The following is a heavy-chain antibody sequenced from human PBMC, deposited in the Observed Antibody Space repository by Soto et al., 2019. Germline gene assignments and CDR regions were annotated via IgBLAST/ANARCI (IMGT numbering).Heavy chain of an antibody. V-gene: IGHV3-48*04. CDR1: GFTFSSYS. J-gene: IGHJ3*02. Sequence: GGSLRLSCAASGFTFSSYSMNWVRQAPGKGLEWVSYYVDSVKGRFTISRDNAKNSLYLQMNSLSAEDTAVYYCARDPYDSGGYAAFDIWGQGTMVTVSS. CDR3: ARDPYDSGGYAAFDI. D-gene: IGHD3-22*01.